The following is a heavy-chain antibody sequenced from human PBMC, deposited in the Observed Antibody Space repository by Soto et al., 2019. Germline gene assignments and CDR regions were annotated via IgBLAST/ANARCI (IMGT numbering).Heavy chain of an antibody. V-gene: IGHV3-48*02. CDR2: ITSTSSAI. J-gene: IGHJ4*02. Sequence: PGGSLRLSCAASGFPFSFYSMNWVRQAPGKGLEWISYITSTSSAINYAETVRGRFTISRDNAMRSLFLHMNSLRDEDTAVYYCARDGKGAAYTHGPYYFDYWGQGA. CDR3: ARDGKGAAYTHGPYYFDY. CDR1: GFPFSFYS. D-gene: IGHD1-1*01.